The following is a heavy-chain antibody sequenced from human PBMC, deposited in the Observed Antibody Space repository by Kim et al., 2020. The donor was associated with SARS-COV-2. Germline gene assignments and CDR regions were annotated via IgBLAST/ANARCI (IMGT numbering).Heavy chain of an antibody. D-gene: IGHD6-6*01. Sequence: YTPSLKSRVTRSVDTSKNQFSLKLSSVTAADTAVYYCARKIAARQAPFDYWGQGTLVTVSS. V-gene: IGHV4-34*01. J-gene: IGHJ4*02. CDR3: ARKIAARQAPFDY.